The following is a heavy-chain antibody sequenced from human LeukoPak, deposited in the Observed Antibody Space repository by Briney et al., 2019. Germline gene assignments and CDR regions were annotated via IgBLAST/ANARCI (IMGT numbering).Heavy chain of an antibody. J-gene: IGHJ4*02. Sequence: ASVKVSCKASGYTFTGYYMHWVRQAPGQGLEWMGWINPNSGGTNYARKFQGRVTMTRDTSISTAYMELSRLRSDDAAVYYCARALLEYYYDSSGYPDYWGQGTLVTVSS. CDR3: ARALLEYYYDSSGYPDY. D-gene: IGHD3-22*01. CDR2: INPNSGGT. CDR1: GYTFTGYY. V-gene: IGHV1-2*02.